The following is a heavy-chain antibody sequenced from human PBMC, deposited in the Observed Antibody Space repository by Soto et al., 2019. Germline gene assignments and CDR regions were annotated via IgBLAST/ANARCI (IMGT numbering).Heavy chain of an antibody. Sequence: EVQLVESGGGLVKPGGSLRLSCAASGFTFSSYSMNWVRQAPGKGLEWVSSISSSSSYIYYADSVKGRFTISRDNDKNSLYLQMNSLRAEDTAVYYCAREIHDYIWGSSGYWGQGTLVTVSS. CDR1: GFTFSSYS. CDR2: ISSSSSYI. CDR3: AREIHDYIWGSSGY. V-gene: IGHV3-21*01. D-gene: IGHD3-16*01. J-gene: IGHJ4*02.